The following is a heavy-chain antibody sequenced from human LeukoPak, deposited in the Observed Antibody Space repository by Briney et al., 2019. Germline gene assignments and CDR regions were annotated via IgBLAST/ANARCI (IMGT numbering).Heavy chain of an antibody. CDR3: AKDRSLVPAALNY. CDR1: GISFRNYA. J-gene: IGHJ4*02. V-gene: IGHV3-23*01. CDR2: LRGNDET. Sequence: GGSLRLSCAASGISFRNYAMSWVRQAPARGPEWVSSLRGNDETFYADSVKGRFTLSRDDSRNAVYLQLNNLRVEDTAIYYCAKDRSLVPAALNYWGQGTLVTVSS. D-gene: IGHD2-2*01.